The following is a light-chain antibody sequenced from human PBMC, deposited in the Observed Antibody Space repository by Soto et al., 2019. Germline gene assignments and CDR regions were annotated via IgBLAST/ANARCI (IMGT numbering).Light chain of an antibody. V-gene: IGKV2-28*01. Sequence: DIVMTQSPLSLPVTPGEPASISCRSSQSLLHSNGYNYLDWYLQKPGQSPQLLIYLGSNRASGVPDRCSGSGSGTDITLKISRVEAEDVGVYYCRQALRTPPTFGPGTKVDIK. CDR3: RQALRTPPT. CDR2: LGS. CDR1: QSLLHSNGYNY. J-gene: IGKJ3*01.